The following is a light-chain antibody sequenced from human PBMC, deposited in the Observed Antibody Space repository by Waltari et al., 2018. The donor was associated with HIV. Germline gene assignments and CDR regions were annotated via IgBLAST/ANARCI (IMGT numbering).Light chain of an antibody. CDR2: SAS. V-gene: IGKV1-39*01. Sequence: DIQMTQPPSSLSASVGDRVTITCRASQTIDTDLNWYKQRPGEAPYLLIYSASSLQSGVPSRVSGSGSGTDFTLIINSLQPEDFATYYCQQSFSTPITFGQGTRL. J-gene: IGKJ5*01. CDR1: QTIDTD. CDR3: QQSFSTPIT.